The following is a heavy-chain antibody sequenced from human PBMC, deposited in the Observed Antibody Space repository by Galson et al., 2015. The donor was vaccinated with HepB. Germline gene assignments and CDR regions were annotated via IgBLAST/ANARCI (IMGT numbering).Heavy chain of an antibody. J-gene: IGHJ4*02. CDR2: ISDSGDST. Sequence: SLRLSCAASRFTFSNYAITWVRQAPGQGLEWVSAISDSGDSTYYADSVRGRFTISRDNSKNTLYLQMNGLTADDTAVYFCAKDAAPGSGSRYFDDWGQGTLVTVSS. V-gene: IGHV3-23*01. D-gene: IGHD6-19*01. CDR1: RFTFSNYA. CDR3: AKDAAPGSGSRYFDD.